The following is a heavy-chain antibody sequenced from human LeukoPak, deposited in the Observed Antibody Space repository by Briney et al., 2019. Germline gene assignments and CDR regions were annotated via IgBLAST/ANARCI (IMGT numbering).Heavy chain of an antibody. CDR2: ISSNGGRT. CDR3: VKDSSGYNWFDP. Sequence: PGRSLRLSCAASGFTFSTYAMHWVRQAPGKGLEYVSAISSNGGRTYYADSVKGRFTISRDNSKNTLYLQMSSLRAEDTAVYFCVKDSSGYNWFDPWGQGTLVTVSS. V-gene: IGHV3-64D*09. CDR1: GFTFSTYA. J-gene: IGHJ5*02. D-gene: IGHD6-19*01.